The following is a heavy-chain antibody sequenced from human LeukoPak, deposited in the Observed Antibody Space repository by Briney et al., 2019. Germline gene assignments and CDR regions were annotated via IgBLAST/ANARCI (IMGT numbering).Heavy chain of an antibody. V-gene: IGHV3-9*01. J-gene: IGHJ4*02. CDR3: AKRSGYSYGSIDY. D-gene: IGHD5-18*01. CDR1: GFTFDDYG. CDR2: ISWNSGSI. Sequence: GGSLRLSCAASGFTFDDYGMHWVRHAPGKGLEWVSGISWNSGSIGYADSVKGRFTISRDNAKNSLYLQMNSLRAEDTALYYCAKRSGYSYGSIDYWGQGTLVTVSS.